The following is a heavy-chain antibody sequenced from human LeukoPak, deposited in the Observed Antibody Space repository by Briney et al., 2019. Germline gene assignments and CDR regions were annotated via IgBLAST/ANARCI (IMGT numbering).Heavy chain of an antibody. V-gene: IGHV3-21*06. D-gene: IGHD1-14*01. J-gene: IGHJ4*02. CDR3: ATETNGRYYDY. Sequence: GGSLRLSCTASGLTFSTSGFNWVRQAPGKGLEWVASTGPTGSDRYHADSIKGRFTISRDNANNFLYLQMNSLRAEDTAVYYCATETNGRYYDYWGQGTLLTVSS. CDR2: TGPTGSDR. CDR1: GLTFSTSG.